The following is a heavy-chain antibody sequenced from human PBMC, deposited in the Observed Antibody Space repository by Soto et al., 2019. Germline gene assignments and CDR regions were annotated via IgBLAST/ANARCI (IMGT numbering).Heavy chain of an antibody. D-gene: IGHD3-22*01. V-gene: IGHV1-58*01. CDR1: GFTFTSSA. J-gene: IGHJ4*02. CDR2: IVVGSCNT. CDR3: AADLSDSSGYYF. Sequence: ASVQVSCKASGFTFTSSAVQWVRQARGQRLEWKGWIVVGSCNTNYAQKFQERVTITRDMSTSTAYMELSSLRSEDTAVYYCAADLSDSSGYYFWGQGTLVTVSS.